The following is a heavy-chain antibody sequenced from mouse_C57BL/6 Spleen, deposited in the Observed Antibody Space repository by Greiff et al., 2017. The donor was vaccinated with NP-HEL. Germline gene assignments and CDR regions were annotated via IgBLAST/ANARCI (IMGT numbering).Heavy chain of an antibody. D-gene: IGHD6-1*01. Sequence: EVQLKESGPGLVKPSQSLSLTCSVTGYSITSGYYWNWIRQFPGNKLEWMGYISYDGSNNYNPSLKNRISITRDTSKNQFFLKLNSVTTEDTATYYCAREGGLLPWFAYWGQGTLVTVSA. J-gene: IGHJ3*01. CDR3: AREGGLLPWFAY. V-gene: IGHV3-6*01. CDR2: ISYDGSN. CDR1: GYSITSGYY.